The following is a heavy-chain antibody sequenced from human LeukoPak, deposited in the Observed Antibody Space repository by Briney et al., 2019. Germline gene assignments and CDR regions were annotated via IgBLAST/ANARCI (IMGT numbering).Heavy chain of an antibody. Sequence: SETLSLTCTVSGGSISTYYWSWIRQPPGKGLEWIGYVFYSGRTDHNPSLKSRLTISVDTSKNQFSLKLSSVTAADTAVYYCARTRGVPYGDYLNDYWGQGTLVTVSS. V-gene: IGHV4-59*01. CDR2: VFYSGRT. D-gene: IGHD4-17*01. J-gene: IGHJ4*02. CDR1: GGSISTYY. CDR3: ARTRGVPYGDYLNDY.